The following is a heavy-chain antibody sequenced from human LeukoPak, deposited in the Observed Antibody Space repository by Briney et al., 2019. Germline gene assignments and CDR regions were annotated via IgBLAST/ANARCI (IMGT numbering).Heavy chain of an antibody. V-gene: IGHV5-10-1*01. CDR3: ARHVVAVAGTSWFDP. CDR1: GYSFTSYW. D-gene: IGHD6-19*01. J-gene: IGHJ5*02. Sequence: GESLKISCKGSGYSFTSYWISWVRQMPGKGLEWMGRIDPSDSYTNYSPSFQGHVTISADKSISTAYLQWSSLKASDTAMYHCARHVVAVAGTSWFDPWGQGTLVTVSS. CDR2: IDPSDSYT.